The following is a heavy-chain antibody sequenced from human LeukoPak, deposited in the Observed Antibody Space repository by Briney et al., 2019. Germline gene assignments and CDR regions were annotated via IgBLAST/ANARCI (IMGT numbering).Heavy chain of an antibody. CDR2: IIPIFGTA. J-gene: IGHJ4*02. V-gene: IGHV1-69*01. Sequence: SVKVACKASGGTFSSYAISWVRQAPGQGLEWMGGIIPIFGTANYAQKFQGRVTITADESTSTAYMELSSLRSEDTAVYYCAGRWFRGRYYFDYWGQGTLVTVSS. CDR1: GGTFSSYA. CDR3: AGRWFRGRYYFDY. D-gene: IGHD2-15*01.